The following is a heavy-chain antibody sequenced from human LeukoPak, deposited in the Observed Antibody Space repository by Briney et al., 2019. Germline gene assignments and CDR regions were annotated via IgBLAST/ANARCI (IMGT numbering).Heavy chain of an antibody. V-gene: IGHV3-21*01. CDR2: IVGSSST. D-gene: IGHD5-18*01. CDR3: ATGSGLWSPDY. J-gene: IGHJ4*02. Sequence: GGSLRLSCAASGFTFSNFAMTWVRQAPGKGLEWVSSIVGSSSTYYADSLKGRFTISRDNAKNSLYLQMNSLRAEDTAVYYCATGSGLWSPDYWGQGTLATVSS. CDR1: GFTFSNFA.